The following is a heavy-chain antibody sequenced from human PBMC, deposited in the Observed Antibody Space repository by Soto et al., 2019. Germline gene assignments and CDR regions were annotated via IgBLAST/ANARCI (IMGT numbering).Heavy chain of an antibody. J-gene: IGHJ3*02. Sequence: ASVKVSCKASGYSFTRYTLNRVRQAPGQRLEWMGWINPGNGNTKSSQKFQDRVIITRDTSASTAYMDLSSLRSEDTAVYYCARADDTPRAFDIWGQGTMVTVSS. V-gene: IGHV1-3*01. CDR1: GYSFTRYT. CDR2: INPGNGNT. D-gene: IGHD3-9*01. CDR3: ARADDTPRAFDI.